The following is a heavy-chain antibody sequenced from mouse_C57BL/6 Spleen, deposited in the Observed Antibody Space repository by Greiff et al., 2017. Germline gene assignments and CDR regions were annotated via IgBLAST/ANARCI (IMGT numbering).Heavy chain of an antibody. D-gene: IGHD2-1*01. CDR2: ISYDGSN. CDR1: GYSITSGYY. J-gene: IGHJ4*01. V-gene: IGHV3-6*01. Sequence: EVKLQESGPGLVKPSQSLSLTCSVTGYSITSGYYWNWIRQFPGNKLEWMGYISYDGSNNYNPSLKNRISITRDTSKNQFFLKLNSVTTEYTATYYCARGGNSHYYAMDYWGQGTSVTVSS. CDR3: ARGGNSHYYAMDY.